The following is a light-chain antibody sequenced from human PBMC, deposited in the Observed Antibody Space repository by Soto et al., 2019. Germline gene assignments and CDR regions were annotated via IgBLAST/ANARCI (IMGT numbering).Light chain of an antibody. J-gene: IGKJ1*01. CDR3: QQYGTSPTWT. CDR1: QGIRND. CDR2: AAS. Sequence: AIQMTQSPSSLSASVGDRVTIPCRASQGIRNDLGCYQQKPGKAPKLLIYAASSLQSGVPSRFSGSGSGTDFTLTISRLEPEDFAVYYCQQYGTSPTWTFGQGTKVDI. V-gene: IGKV1-6*01.